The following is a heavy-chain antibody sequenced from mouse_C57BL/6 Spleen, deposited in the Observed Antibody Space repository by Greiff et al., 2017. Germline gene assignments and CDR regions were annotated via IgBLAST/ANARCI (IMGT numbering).Heavy chain of an antibody. CDR1: GFTFSSYA. Sequence: EVHLVESGGGLVKPGGSLKLSCAASGFTFSSYAMSWVRQTPEKRLEWVATISDGGSYTYYPDNVKGRFTISRDNAKNNLYLQMSHLKSEDTAMYYCARDYGNYAWFAYWGQGTLVTVSA. V-gene: IGHV5-4*01. D-gene: IGHD2-1*01. CDR3: ARDYGNYAWFAY. CDR2: ISDGGSYT. J-gene: IGHJ3*01.